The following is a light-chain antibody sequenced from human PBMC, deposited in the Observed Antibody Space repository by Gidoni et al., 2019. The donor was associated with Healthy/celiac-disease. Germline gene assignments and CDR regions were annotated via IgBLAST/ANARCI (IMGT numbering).Light chain of an antibody. Sequence: DIQMTQSPSSLSASVGDRVTITCRASQGISNYLAWYQQQPGKVPKLLIYAASTLQSGVPSRFSGSGSGTDFTLTISSLQPEDVATYYCQKYNSAPWTFXQXTKVEIK. CDR2: AAS. V-gene: IGKV1-27*01. CDR1: QGISNY. CDR3: QKYNSAPWT. J-gene: IGKJ1*01.